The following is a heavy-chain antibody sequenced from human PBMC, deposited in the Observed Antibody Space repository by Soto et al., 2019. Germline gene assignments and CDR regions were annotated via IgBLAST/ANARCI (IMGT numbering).Heavy chain of an antibody. J-gene: IGHJ4*02. CDR1: GFTFNNYA. V-gene: IGHV3-23*01. D-gene: IGHD3-10*01. CDR3: AKGRGGSGSLTPRVDF. CDR2: ISGGGDTT. Sequence: EVQLLESGGGLVQPGGSLRLSCAASGFTFNNYAMTWVRQAPGKGLEWFSAISGGGDTTSYADSVKGRFTVARDGSKNTRYLQMSSLRAEDTALYYCAKGRGGSGSLTPRVDFWGQGTLVTVSS.